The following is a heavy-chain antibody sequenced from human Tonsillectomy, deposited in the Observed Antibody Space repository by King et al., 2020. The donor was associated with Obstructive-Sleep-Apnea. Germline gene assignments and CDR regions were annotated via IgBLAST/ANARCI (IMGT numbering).Heavy chain of an antibody. V-gene: IGHV3-30*02. CDR3: AKATAAAGTFADY. Sequence: VQLVESGGGVVQPGGSLRLSCAASGFSFSSYGMHWVRQAPGKGLEWVAFIRYDGSNKYYADSVKGRFTISRDTSKKTLYLQMNSLRAEDTAGFYCAKATAAAGTFADYWGQGTLVTVSS. D-gene: IGHD6-13*01. CDR2: IRYDGSNK. J-gene: IGHJ4*02. CDR1: GFSFSSYG.